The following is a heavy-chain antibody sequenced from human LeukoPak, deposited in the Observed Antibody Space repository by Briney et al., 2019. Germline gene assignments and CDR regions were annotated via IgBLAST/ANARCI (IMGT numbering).Heavy chain of an antibody. CDR2: IYPGDSDT. J-gene: IGHJ4*02. V-gene: IGHV5-51*01. D-gene: IGHD4-17*01. Sequence: LEISXXXXGXSXTSYWIGWVRQMPGKGLEWMGIIYPGDSDTRYSPSFQGQVTISADKSISTAYLQWSSLKASDTAMYYCASYGDYKKIFDYWGQGTLVTVSS. CDR3: ASYGDYKKIFDY. CDR1: GXSXTSYW.